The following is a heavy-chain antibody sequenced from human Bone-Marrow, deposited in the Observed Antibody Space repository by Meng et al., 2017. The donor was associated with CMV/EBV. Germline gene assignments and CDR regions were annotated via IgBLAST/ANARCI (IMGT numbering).Heavy chain of an antibody. Sequence: GESLKISCAASGFIVSSTYMTWVRQPPGKGLEWVSVIYSGGATYYADSVKGRFIISRDNSKNTLYLQMNSLGAEDTALYYCAKGLLLVGDRLEDWGQGTLVTVSS. CDR1: GFIVSSTY. CDR3: AKGLLLVGDRLED. CDR2: IYSGGAT. V-gene: IGHV3-53*01. J-gene: IGHJ4*02. D-gene: IGHD1-26*01.